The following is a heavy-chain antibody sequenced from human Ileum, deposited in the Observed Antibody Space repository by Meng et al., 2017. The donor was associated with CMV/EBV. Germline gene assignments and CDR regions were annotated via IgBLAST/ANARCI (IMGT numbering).Heavy chain of an antibody. J-gene: IGHJ4*02. V-gene: IGHV3-21*01. CDR3: ARDSSFIAAAGHFFDY. CDR2: ISSSSSYI. D-gene: IGHD6-13*01. CDR1: GFTFSSYS. Sequence: SGFTFSSYSMNWVRQAPGKGLEWVSSISSSSSYIYYAVSVKGRFTISRDNAKNSLYLQMNSLRAEDTAVYYCARDSSFIAAAGHFFDYWGQGTLVTVSS.